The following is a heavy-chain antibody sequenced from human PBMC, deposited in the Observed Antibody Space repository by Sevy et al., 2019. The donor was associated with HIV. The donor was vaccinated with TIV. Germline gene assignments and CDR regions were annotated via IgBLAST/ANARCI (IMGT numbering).Heavy chain of an antibody. V-gene: IGHV3-33*01. D-gene: IGHD4-17*01. CDR3: VRPGRIGDYATASWFDP. J-gene: IGHJ5*02. CDR1: GFTFSSYG. CDR2: IYYDGDYK. Sequence: GGSLRLSCAASGFTFSSYGMHWVRQAPGKGLERVAVIYYDGDYKYYADSVRGRFTISRDNSENTLYLQMDSLRADDTAMYYCVRPGRIGDYATASWFDPWGQGTLVTVSS.